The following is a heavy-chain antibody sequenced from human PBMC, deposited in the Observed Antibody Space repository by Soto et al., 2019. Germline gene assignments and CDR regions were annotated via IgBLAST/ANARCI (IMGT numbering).Heavy chain of an antibody. D-gene: IGHD2-15*01. Sequence: ASVKVSCKASGGTFSSYAINWVRQAPGQGLEWMGGIIPIFGTANYAQKFQGRVTITADESTSTAYMELSSLRSEDTAVYYCARKGEVAATHYYGMDVWGQGTTVTVSS. CDR3: ARKGEVAATHYYGMDV. CDR1: GGTFSSYA. CDR2: IIPIFGTA. J-gene: IGHJ6*02. V-gene: IGHV1-69*13.